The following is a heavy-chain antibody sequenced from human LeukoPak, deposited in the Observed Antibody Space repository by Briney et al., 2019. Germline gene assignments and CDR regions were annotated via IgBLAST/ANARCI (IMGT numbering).Heavy chain of an antibody. Sequence: GGSLRLSCAASGFTFSSYWMSWVRQAPGKGLEWVANIKQDGSEKYYVDSVKGRFTISRDNSKNTLSLQMNSLRVEDTAIYYCATLFVATAPPDYWGQGTLVTVSS. CDR3: ATLFVATAPPDY. CDR2: IKQDGSEK. CDR1: GFTFSSYW. D-gene: IGHD5-18*01. J-gene: IGHJ4*02. V-gene: IGHV3-7*01.